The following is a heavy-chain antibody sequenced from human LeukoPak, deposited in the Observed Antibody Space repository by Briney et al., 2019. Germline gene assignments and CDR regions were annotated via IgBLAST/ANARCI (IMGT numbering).Heavy chain of an antibody. CDR1: AFTFSSYW. J-gene: IGHJ4*02. D-gene: IGHD4-23*01. CDR3: ARDRGYSSFDY. V-gene: IGHV3-7*01. CDR2: VKEDGSEI. Sequence: GGSLRLSCEASAFTFSSYWMSWVRQAPGKGLEWVANVKEDGSEINYVDSVKGRFTISRDIAKNSLFLQMNSLRVEDTAVYYCARDRGYSSFDYWGQGTLVTVSS.